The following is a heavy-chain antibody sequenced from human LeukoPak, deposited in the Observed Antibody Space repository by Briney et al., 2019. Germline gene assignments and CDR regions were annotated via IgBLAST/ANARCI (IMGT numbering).Heavy chain of an antibody. CDR1: GGSISSSSYY. D-gene: IGHD5-12*01. CDR3: ARRGYSGYSHY. CDR2: IYYSGST. Sequence: PSETLSHTCTVSGGSISSSSYYWGWIRQPPGKGLEWIGSIYYSGSTYYNPSLKSRVTISVDTSKNQFSLKLSSVTAADTAVYYCARRGYSGYSHYWGQGTLVTVSS. V-gene: IGHV4-39*01. J-gene: IGHJ4*02.